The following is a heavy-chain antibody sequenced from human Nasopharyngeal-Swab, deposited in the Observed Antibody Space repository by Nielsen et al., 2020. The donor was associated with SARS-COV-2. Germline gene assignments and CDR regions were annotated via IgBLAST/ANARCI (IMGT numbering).Heavy chain of an antibody. D-gene: IGHD5-12*01. J-gene: IGHJ6*02. CDR2: ISGSDYST. CDR3: AKDRDSGDDSDDYYHYYGMDV. V-gene: IGHV3-23*01. CDR1: GFTFSSYA. Sequence: GESLKISCAASGFTFSSYAMSWARQAPGKGLEWVSVISGSDYSTHYADSVKGRFTISRDNSKNTVNLQMNSLRVEDTAIYYCAKDRDSGDDSDDYYHYYGMDVWGQGTTVTVFS.